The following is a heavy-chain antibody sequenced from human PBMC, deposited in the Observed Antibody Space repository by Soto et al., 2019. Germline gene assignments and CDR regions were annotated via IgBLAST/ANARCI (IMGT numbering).Heavy chain of an antibody. CDR2: ISDSGGST. CDR1: GFTFSSYA. V-gene: IGHV3-23*01. J-gene: IGHJ6*02. Sequence: GGSLRLSCAASGFTFSSYAMSWVRQAPGKGLEWVSAISDSGGSTYYADSVKGRFTISRDNSKNTLYLQMNSLRAEDTAVFYCAKGGSSPYYYYGMDVWGQGTTVTVSS. D-gene: IGHD6-13*01. CDR3: AKGGSSPYYYYGMDV.